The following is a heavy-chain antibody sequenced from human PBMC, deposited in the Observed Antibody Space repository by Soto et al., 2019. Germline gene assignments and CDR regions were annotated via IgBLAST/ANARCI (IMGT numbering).Heavy chain of an antibody. D-gene: IGHD6-19*01. CDR3: AREVVAVADHYYYYYMDV. CDR2: IYYSGST. Sequence: SETLSLTCTVSGGSISSYYWSWIRQPPGKGLEWIGYIYYSGSTNYNPSLKSRVTISEDTSKNQFSMKLSSVTAADTAVFYCAREVVAVADHYYYYYMDVWGKGTTVTVS. V-gene: IGHV4-59*01. CDR1: GGSISSYY. J-gene: IGHJ6*03.